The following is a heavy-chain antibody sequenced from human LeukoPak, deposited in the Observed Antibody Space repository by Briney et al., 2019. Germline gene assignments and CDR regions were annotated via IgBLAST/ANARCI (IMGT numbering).Heavy chain of an antibody. J-gene: IGHJ6*03. V-gene: IGHV1-8*01. CDR3: ARQSNYYGSGSYYTYYYYYYMDV. CDR1: GYTFSSYD. CDR2: MNPNSGNT. Sequence: ASVKVSCKASGYTFSSYDINWVRQATGQGLEWMGWMNPNSGNTGYAQKFQGRFTMTRNTSISTAYMELSSLRSEDTAVYYCARQSNYYGSGSYYTYYYYYYMDVWGKGTTVTVSS. D-gene: IGHD3-10*01.